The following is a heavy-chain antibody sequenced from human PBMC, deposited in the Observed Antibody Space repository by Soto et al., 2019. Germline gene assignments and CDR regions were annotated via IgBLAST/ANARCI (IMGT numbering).Heavy chain of an antibody. Sequence: EVQLVESGGGLVQPGRSLRLSCAASGFTFDDYAMHWVRQAPGKGLEWVSGISWNSVSIGYADSVKGRFTISRDNAKNSLYLQMNSLRAEDTALYYCAKDTPYNWFDPWGQGTLVTVSS. V-gene: IGHV3-9*01. CDR2: ISWNSVSI. CDR3: AKDTPYNWFDP. J-gene: IGHJ5*02. CDR1: GFTFDDYA.